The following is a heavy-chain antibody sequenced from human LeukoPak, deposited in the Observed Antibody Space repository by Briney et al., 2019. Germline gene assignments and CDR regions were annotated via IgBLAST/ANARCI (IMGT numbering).Heavy chain of an antibody. CDR2: SYYSGST. CDR3: AREEGDSSGYVY. J-gene: IGHJ4*02. V-gene: IGHV4-59*12. Sequence: SETLSLTCTVSGGSISNYFWSWIRQPPGKGLEWIGYSYYSGSTNYNPSLKSRVTISVDTSKNQFSLKLSSVTAADTALYYCAREEGDSSGYVYWGQGTLVTVSS. CDR1: GGSISNYF. D-gene: IGHD3-22*01.